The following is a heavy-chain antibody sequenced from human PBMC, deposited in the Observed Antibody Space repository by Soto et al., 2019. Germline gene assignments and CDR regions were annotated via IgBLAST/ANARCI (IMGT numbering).Heavy chain of an antibody. CDR1: GGSISSSNW. CDR2: IYHSGST. V-gene: IGHV4-4*02. J-gene: IGHJ4*02. D-gene: IGHD5-18*01. CDR3: ARATAMAPFDY. Sequence: SEALSLTWGVSGGSISSSNWWNGVRQPPGKGLEWIGEIYHSGSTNYNPSLKSRVTISVDKSKNQFSLKLSSVTAADTAVYYCARATAMAPFDYWGQGTLVTVSS.